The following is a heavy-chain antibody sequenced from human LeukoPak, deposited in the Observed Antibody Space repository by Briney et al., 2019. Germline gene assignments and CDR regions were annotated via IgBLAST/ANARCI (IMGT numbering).Heavy chain of an antibody. D-gene: IGHD1-26*01. CDR2: LYYSGSA. V-gene: IGHV4-59*01. Sequence: SETLPLTCTVSGGSISSYYWSWIRQPPGKGLEWIGYLYYSGSAKYNPSLKSRVTISVDTSENHSSLKLSSVTAADTAVYYCARKGSGTYSPFDYWGPGTLVTVSS. CDR3: ARKGSGTYSPFDY. CDR1: GGSISSYY. J-gene: IGHJ4*02.